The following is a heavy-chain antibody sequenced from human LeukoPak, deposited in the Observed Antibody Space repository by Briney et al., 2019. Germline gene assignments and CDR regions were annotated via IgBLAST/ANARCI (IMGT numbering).Heavy chain of an antibody. CDR2: IWYDGSNK. D-gene: IGHD6-19*01. CDR3: VREGGAVAGTFDY. V-gene: IGHV3-33*01. CDR1: GFTFSSYG. Sequence: GRSLRLSCAASGFTFSSYGMHWVRQAPGKGLEWVAVIWYDGSNKYYADSVKGRFTISRDNSKNTLYLQMNSLRAEDTAVYYCVREGGAVAGTFDYWGQGTLVTVSS. J-gene: IGHJ4*02.